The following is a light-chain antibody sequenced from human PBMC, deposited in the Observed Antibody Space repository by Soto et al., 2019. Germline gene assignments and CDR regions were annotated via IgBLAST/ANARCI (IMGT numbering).Light chain of an antibody. J-gene: IGLJ1*01. V-gene: IGLV1-40*01. Sequence: QSVLTQTPSVSGAPGQTITISCTGIDSNIGAGYDVHWYQHLPGRAPKLLIFGNTHRPSGVPDRFSGSKSGTSASLAITGLQPEDEADYYCQSFDNSLSGFYVFGSGTKLTVL. CDR2: GNT. CDR1: DSNIGAGYD. CDR3: QSFDNSLSGFYV.